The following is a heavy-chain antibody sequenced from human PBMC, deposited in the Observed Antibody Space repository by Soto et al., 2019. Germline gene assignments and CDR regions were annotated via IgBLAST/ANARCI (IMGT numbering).Heavy chain of an antibody. J-gene: IGHJ6*02. CDR1: GFTFSSYA. CDR3: AKEGGYNYGSDYYYYYGMDV. V-gene: IGHV3-23*01. Sequence: PGGSLRLSCAASGFTFSSYAMSWVRQAPGKGLEWVSAISGSSGSTYYADSVKGRFTISRDNSKNTLYLQMNSLRAEDTAVYYCAKEGGYNYGSDYYYYYGMDVWGQGTTVTVSS. CDR2: ISGSSGST. D-gene: IGHD5-18*01.